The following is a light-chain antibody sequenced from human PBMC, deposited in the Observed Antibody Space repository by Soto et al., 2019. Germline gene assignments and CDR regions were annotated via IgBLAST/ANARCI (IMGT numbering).Light chain of an antibody. CDR3: QQYGSSPVT. Sequence: EIVLTQSPGTLSLSLGERATLSCRASQSISINYLAWYQQKPGQAPRLLIYGASSRASGIPDRFSGSGSGTDFTLTISRLEPEDFAVYYCQQYGSSPVTFGQGTKVDIK. CDR2: GAS. CDR1: QSISINY. J-gene: IGKJ1*01. V-gene: IGKV3-20*01.